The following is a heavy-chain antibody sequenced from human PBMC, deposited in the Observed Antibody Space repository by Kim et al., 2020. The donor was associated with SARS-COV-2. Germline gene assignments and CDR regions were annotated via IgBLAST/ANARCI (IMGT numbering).Heavy chain of an antibody. D-gene: IGHD2-15*01. CDR2: ISYDGSNK. Sequence: GGSLRLSCAASGFTFSSYGMHWVRQAPGKGLEWVAVISYDGSNKYYADSVKGRFTISRDNSKNTLYLQMNSLRAEDTAVYYCAKVPRPVTRGNPNYFDYWGQGTLVTVSS. V-gene: IGHV3-30*18. CDR1: GFTFSSYG. J-gene: IGHJ4*02. CDR3: AKVPRPVTRGNPNYFDY.